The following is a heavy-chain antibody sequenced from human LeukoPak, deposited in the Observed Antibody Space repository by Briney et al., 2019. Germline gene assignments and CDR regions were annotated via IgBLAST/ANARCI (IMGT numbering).Heavy chain of an antibody. CDR3: AREPPHDDSSGYCPSFDY. J-gene: IGHJ4*02. CDR1: GYTFTSYG. V-gene: IGHV1-18*01. D-gene: IGHD3-22*01. Sequence: ASVKVSCKASGYTFTSYGISGVRQDPGQGLEWMGWISAYNGNTNYAQKLQGRVTMTTDTSTSTAYMELRSLRSDDTAVYYCAREPPHDDSSGYCPSFDYWGQGTLVTVSS. CDR2: ISAYNGNT.